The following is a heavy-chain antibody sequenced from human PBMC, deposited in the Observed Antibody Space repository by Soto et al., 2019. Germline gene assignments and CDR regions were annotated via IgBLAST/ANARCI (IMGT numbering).Heavy chain of an antibody. J-gene: IGHJ4*02. CDR3: ARARSASGSLYFDY. CDR1: GGSISSYY. V-gene: IGHV4-59*08. CDR2: IYYSGST. Sequence: PSETLSLTCTVSGGSISSYYWSWIRQPPGKGLEWIGYIYYSGSTNYNPSLKSRVTISVDTSKNQFSLKLNSVTAADTAVYYCARARSASGSLYFDYWGQGTLVTVSS. D-gene: IGHD3-10*01.